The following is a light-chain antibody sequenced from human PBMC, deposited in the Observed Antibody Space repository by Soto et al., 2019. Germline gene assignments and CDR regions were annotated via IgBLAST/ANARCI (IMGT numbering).Light chain of an antibody. CDR1: QTITSF. Sequence: DIQMTQPPSSLSASVGDRVTISCRASQTITSFSNWYQQKPGTAPRLLIFRASSVKSGVPPRFSGSGSGRDFTLTISSLRPEDTATYFCQQSYSSPPWTFGQGTKVDIK. V-gene: IGKV1-39*01. J-gene: IGKJ1*01. CDR3: QQSYSSPPWT. CDR2: RAS.